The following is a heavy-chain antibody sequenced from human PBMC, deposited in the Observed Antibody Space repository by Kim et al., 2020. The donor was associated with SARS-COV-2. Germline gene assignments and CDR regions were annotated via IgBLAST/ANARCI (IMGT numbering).Heavy chain of an antibody. D-gene: IGHD3-9*01. J-gene: IGHJ4*02. Sequence: KFQGRVTMTEDTSTDTAYMELSSLRSEDTAVYYCATGLRYFDWFLYYFDYWGQGTLVTVSS. V-gene: IGHV1-24*01. CDR3: ATGLRYFDWFLYYFDY.